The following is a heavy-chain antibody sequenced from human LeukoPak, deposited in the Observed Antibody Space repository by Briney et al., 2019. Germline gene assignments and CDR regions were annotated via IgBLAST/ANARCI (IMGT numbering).Heavy chain of an antibody. D-gene: IGHD3-10*01. CDR3: VIDTGRGDF. Sequence: GGSLRLSCAASGFNFKNYGMHWVRQAPGKGLEWVTFIPSDGNNQYYADSVKGRFTISRDNSRNTLYLQMNGLRVEDTAVYYCVIDTGRGDFWGQGTLVTVSS. J-gene: IGHJ4*02. CDR1: GFNFKNYG. CDR2: IPSDGNNQ. V-gene: IGHV3-30*02.